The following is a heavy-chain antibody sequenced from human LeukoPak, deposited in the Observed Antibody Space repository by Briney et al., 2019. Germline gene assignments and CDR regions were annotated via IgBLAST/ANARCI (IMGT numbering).Heavy chain of an antibody. D-gene: IGHD6-25*01. J-gene: IGHJ6*04. CDR2: ISGSGTVT. CDR3: ARDGTPSYSTGWVYMDV. CDR1: GFTFSSYE. V-gene: IGHV3-48*03. Sequence: GGSLRLSCAASGFTFSSYEMNWVRQAPGKGLEWISYISGSGTVTHYADSVEGRFTISRDNTKNSLYLQMNSLRGEDTAVYYCARDGTPSYSTGWVYMDVWGKGTTVTVSS.